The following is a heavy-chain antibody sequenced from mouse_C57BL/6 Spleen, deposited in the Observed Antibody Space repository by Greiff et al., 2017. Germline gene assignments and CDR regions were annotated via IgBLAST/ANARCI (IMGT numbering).Heavy chain of an antibody. CDR2: ISYDGSN. CDR3: ASLNWDVGYFDV. CDR1: GYSITSGYY. J-gene: IGHJ1*03. Sequence: EVQLQESGPGLVKPSQSLSLTCSVTGYSITSGYYWNWIRQFPGNKLEWMGYISYDGSNNYNPSLKNRISITRDTSTNQFFLKLNSVTTEDTATYYCASLNWDVGYFDVWGTGTTVTVSS. D-gene: IGHD4-1*02. V-gene: IGHV3-6*01.